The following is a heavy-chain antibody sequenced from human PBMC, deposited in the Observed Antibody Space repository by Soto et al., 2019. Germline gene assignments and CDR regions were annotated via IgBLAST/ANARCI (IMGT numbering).Heavy chain of an antibody. CDR2: IYHSGST. J-gene: IGHJ4*02. Sequence: QLQLQESGSGLVKPSQTLSLTCAVSGGSITSGGYSWSWIRQPPGKALEWIGYIYHSGSTYYNPSLKSRVTISVDRSKNQFCLKLGAVAAADTAGYEWASAGGLGAVAADYWGQGTLVTVSS. CDR1: GGSITSGGYS. V-gene: IGHV4-30-2*01. CDR3: ASAGGLGAVAADY. D-gene: IGHD3-16*01.